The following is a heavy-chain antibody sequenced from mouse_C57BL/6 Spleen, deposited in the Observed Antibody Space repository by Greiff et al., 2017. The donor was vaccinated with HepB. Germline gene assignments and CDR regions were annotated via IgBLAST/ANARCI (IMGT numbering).Heavy chain of an antibody. CDR1: GYTFTSYW. Sequence: QVQLQQSGAELVKPGASVKLSCKASGYTFTSYWMHWVKQRPGQGLEWIGMIHPNSGSTNYNEKFKSKATLTVDKSSSTAYMQLSSLTSEDSAVYYWARSYDYAMDYWGQGTSVTVSS. CDR3: ARSYDYAMDY. J-gene: IGHJ4*01. D-gene: IGHD1-1*01. V-gene: IGHV1-64*01. CDR2: IHPNSGST.